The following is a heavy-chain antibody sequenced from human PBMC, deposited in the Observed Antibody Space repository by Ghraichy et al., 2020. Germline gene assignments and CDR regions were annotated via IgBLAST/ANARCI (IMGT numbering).Heavy chain of an antibody. J-gene: IGHJ4*02. CDR3: ARGTRTTVTYSYYFDY. D-gene: IGHD4-17*01. CDR2: MNPNSGNT. V-gene: IGHV1-8*01. CDR1: GYTFTSYD. Sequence: ASVKVSCKASGYTFTSYDINWVRQATGQGLEWMGWMNPNSGNTGYAQKFQGRVTMTRNTSISTAYMELSSLRSEDTAVYYCARGTRTTVTYSYYFDYWGQGTLVTVSS.